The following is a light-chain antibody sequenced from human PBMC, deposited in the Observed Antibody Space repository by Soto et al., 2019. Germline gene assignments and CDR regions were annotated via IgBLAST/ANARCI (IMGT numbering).Light chain of an antibody. V-gene: IGKV1-39*01. CDR1: QSIGSY. J-gene: IGKJ1*01. Sequence: DIQMTQSPSSLSASVGDRVTITCRASQSIGSYLNWYQHKPGKAPNLLIFAASTLQSGVPSRFSGSGSGTDFALTISSLQPEDFATYYCQQSYTTPRTFGQGTMVEI. CDR3: QQSYTTPRT. CDR2: AAS.